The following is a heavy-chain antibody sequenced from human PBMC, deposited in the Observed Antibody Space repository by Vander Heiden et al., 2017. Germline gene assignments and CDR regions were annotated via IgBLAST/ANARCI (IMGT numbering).Heavy chain of an antibody. CDR3: ARDICSSTSCPRDYYYGMDV. Sequence: QVQLVQSGAEVKKPGSSVKVSCKASGGTFSSYAISWVRQAPGQGLEWMGGIIPIFGTANYAQKFQGRVTITADESTSTAYMELSSLRSEDTAVYYCARDICSSTSCPRDYYYGMDVWGQGTTVTVSS. CDR1: GGTFSSYA. J-gene: IGHJ6*02. CDR2: IIPIFGTA. D-gene: IGHD2-2*01. V-gene: IGHV1-69*01.